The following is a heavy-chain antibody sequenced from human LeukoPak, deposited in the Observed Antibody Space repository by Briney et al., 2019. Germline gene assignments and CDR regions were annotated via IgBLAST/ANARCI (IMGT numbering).Heavy chain of an antibody. CDR3: ARDSGTTGEVKFDP. CDR2: IYSDGTI. CDR1: GGSISRYY. Sequence: SETLSLTRTVSGGSISRYYWSWIGQPAGKGLEWIGRIYSDGTITYNPSLQSRLTMSIDTSKNQFSLKLSFVTAADTAVYYCARDSGTTGEVKFDPWGQGTLVTVSS. D-gene: IGHD4-17*01. V-gene: IGHV4-4*07. J-gene: IGHJ5*02.